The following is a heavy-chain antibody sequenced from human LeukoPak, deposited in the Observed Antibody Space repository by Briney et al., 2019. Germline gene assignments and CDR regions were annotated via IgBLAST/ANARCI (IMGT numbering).Heavy chain of an antibody. V-gene: IGHV1-69*04. Sequence: ASVKVSCKASGGTFSSYAISWVRQAPGQGLEWMGRIIPILGIANYAQKFQGRVTITADKSTSTAYMELSSLRSEDTAVYYCARDDVDTAMVTVDQYYYYGMDVWGQGTTVTVSS. CDR1: GGTFSSYA. D-gene: IGHD5-18*01. CDR2: IIPILGIA. CDR3: ARDDVDTAMVTVDQYYYYGMDV. J-gene: IGHJ6*02.